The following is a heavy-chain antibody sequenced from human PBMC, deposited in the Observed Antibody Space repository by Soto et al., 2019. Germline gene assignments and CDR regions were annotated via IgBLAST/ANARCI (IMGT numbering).Heavy chain of an antibody. CDR3: LRSSQSPLNPFSY. J-gene: IGHJ4*02. V-gene: IGHV4-31*03. Sequence: PSETLSLTCTVSGGSISSGGYYWSWIRQHPGKGLEWIGYIYYSGSTYYNPSLKSRVTISVDTSKNQFSLKLSSVTAADTAVYYCLRSSQSPLNPFSYWGQGTPDPVSA. CDR2: IYYSGST. CDR1: GGSISSGGYY.